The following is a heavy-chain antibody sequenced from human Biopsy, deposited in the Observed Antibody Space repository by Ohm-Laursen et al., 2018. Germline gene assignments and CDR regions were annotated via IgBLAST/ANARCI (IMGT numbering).Heavy chain of an antibody. J-gene: IGHJ4*02. V-gene: IGHV3-33*01. Sequence: SLRLSCAAPGFTFCSYGMHWVRQAPGKGLEWVAVIYYDGLNKEYADSVKGRFTISRDNSKNTLFLRMNSLRAEDTAVYYCARDGIVVVPAAFHLDNWGPGTLVTVSS. CDR1: GFTFCSYG. CDR2: IYYDGLNK. CDR3: ARDGIVVVPAAFHLDN. D-gene: IGHD2-2*01.